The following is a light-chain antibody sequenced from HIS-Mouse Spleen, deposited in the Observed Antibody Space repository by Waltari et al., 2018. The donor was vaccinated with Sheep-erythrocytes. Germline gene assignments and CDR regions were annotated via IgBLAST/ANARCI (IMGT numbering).Light chain of an antibody. J-gene: IGLJ2*01. CDR2: DVS. CDR3: CSYAGSYTFL. CDR1: ISDVGCYTS. Sequence: QSALTQPRSVSGSPGQSVTISCTGTISDVGCYTSVSGYQQHPGKAPKLMIYDVSKRPSGVPDRFSGSKSGNTASLTISGLQAEDEADYYCCSYAGSYTFLFGGGTKLTVL. V-gene: IGLV2-11*01.